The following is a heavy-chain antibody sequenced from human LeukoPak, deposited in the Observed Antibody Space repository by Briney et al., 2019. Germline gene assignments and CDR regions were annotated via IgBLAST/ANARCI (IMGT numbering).Heavy chain of an antibody. V-gene: IGHV3-21*04. J-gene: IGHJ4*02. Sequence: PGGSLRLSCAASGFTFSSYSMNWVRQAPGKGLEWVSSISSSSSYIYYADSVKGRFTISRDNAKNSLYLQMNSLRAEDTAVYYCAKVLGVSTMIVVAYVFDYWGQGTLVTVSS. CDR2: ISSSSSYI. CDR1: GFTFSSYS. D-gene: IGHD3-22*01. CDR3: AKVLGVSTMIVVAYVFDY.